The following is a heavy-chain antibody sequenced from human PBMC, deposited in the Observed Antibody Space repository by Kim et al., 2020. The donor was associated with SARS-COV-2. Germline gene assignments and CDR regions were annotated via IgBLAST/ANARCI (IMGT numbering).Heavy chain of an antibody. CDR2: ISGDGGST. Sequence: GGSLRLSCAASGFTFDDYAMHWVRQAPGKGLEWVSLISGDGGSTYYADSVKGRFTISRDNSKNSLYLQMNSLRTEDTALYYCAKARLGSSWYPTYYYGMDVWGQGTTVTVSS. CDR1: GFTFDDYA. CDR3: AKARLGSSWYPTYYYGMDV. V-gene: IGHV3-43*02. D-gene: IGHD6-13*01. J-gene: IGHJ6*02.